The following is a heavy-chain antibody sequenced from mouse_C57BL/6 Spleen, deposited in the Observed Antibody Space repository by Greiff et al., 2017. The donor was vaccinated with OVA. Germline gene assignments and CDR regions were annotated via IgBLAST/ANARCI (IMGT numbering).Heavy chain of an antibody. Sequence: QVQLQQPGAELVKPGASVKMSCKASGYTFTSYWITWVKQRPGQGLEWIGDIYPGSGSTNYNEKFKSKATLTVDTSSSTAYMQLSSLTSEDSAVYYCAREITTVVPYYAMDYWGQGTSVTVSS. CDR3: AREITTVVPYYAMDY. CDR1: GYTFTSYW. CDR2: IYPGSGST. V-gene: IGHV1-55*01. J-gene: IGHJ4*01. D-gene: IGHD1-1*01.